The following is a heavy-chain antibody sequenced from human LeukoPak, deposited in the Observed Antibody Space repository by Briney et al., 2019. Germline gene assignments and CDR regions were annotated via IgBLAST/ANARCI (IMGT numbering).Heavy chain of an antibody. D-gene: IGHD1-7*01. CDR3: ARAGYNWNYDWFDP. CDR1: GGTFSSYA. J-gene: IGHJ5*02. Sequence: GASVKVSCKASGGTFSSYAISWVRQAPGQGLEWMGRIIPILGIANYAQKFQGRVTITADKSTSTAYMELSSLRSEDTAVCYCARAGYNWNYDWFDPWGQGTLVTVSS. V-gene: IGHV1-69*04. CDR2: IIPILGIA.